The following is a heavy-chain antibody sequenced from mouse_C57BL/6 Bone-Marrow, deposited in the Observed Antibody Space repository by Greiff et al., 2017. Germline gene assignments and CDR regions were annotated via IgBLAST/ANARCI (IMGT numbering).Heavy chain of an antibody. V-gene: IGHV7-1*01. CDR1: GFTFSDFY. CDR2: SRNKANDYTT. J-gene: IGHJ1*03. CDR3: ARHAWDWYSDV. Sequence: EVKLVESGGGLVQSGRSLRLSCATSGFTFSDFYMEWVRQAPGKGLEWIAASRNKANDYTTEYSASVKGRFIVSRDTSQSILYLQMNTLRAEDTAMYYCARHAWDWYSDVWGTGTTVTVSS.